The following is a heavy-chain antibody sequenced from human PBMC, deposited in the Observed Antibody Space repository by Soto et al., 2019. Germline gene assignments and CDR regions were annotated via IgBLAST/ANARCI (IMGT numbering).Heavy chain of an antibody. V-gene: IGHV4-30-2*01. CDR3: ARGSSSYNAYGRNV. Sequence: TLCLTGVVSCDSIIRGGYSWTWIRQPAGEALEWIVNIYGIVVTSYNPSLKSRFTISLYRPKTQSPLKLPSVTPADPAVYFCARGSSSYNAYGRNVWGQGTRVTVPS. CDR1: CDSIIRGGYS. J-gene: IGHJ6*02. CDR2: IYGIVVT. D-gene: IGHD6-6*01.